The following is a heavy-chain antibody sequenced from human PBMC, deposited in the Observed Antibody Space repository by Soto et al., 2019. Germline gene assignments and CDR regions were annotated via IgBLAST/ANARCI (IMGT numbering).Heavy chain of an antibody. CDR2: IVPIFGA. J-gene: IGHJ6*02. D-gene: IGHD3-22*01. CDR3: ARGRSDYEGSGSYQGHV. Sequence: QVQLVQSGAEVKKPGSSVKVSCKSSGGTFSNYGFSWVRQAPGQGLECMGVIVPIFGAEHPQKFQGRVTIIADESTNKVFMELRCLRSEDTAVYYCARGRSDYEGSGSYQGHVWGQGTTVTVSS. CDR1: GGTFSNYG. V-gene: IGHV1-69*12.